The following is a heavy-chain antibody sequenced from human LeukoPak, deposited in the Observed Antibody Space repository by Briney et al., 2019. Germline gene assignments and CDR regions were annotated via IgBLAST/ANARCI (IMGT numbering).Heavy chain of an antibody. CDR1: AFTFSSYG. CDR2: ISDHGEEK. J-gene: IGHJ4*01. V-gene: IGHV3-30*18. CDR3: EKRGGSYLDY. D-gene: IGHD3-16*01. Sequence: QAAGSLRLYCAAAAFTFSSYGMHWVRQAPGQGLEWVAVISDHGEEKGFADAVKGRITISRENARNTLYLQINSLRPEYTAGYYCEKRGGSYLDYGGRKTVDSVL.